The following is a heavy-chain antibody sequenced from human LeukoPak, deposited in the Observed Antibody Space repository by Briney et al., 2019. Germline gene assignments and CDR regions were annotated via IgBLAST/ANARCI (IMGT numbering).Heavy chain of an antibody. CDR1: GFTFSSYA. V-gene: IGHV3-30*04. CDR3: AKRGYCRGGTCFSHDAFDI. Sequence: PGGSLRLSCAASGFTFSSYAMHWVRQVPGKGLEWVAVISYDGSNKYYADSVKGRFTISRDNSKNTLYLQMNSLRAEDTAVYYCAKRGYCRGGTCFSHDAFDIWGQGTMVTVSS. CDR2: ISYDGSNK. J-gene: IGHJ3*02. D-gene: IGHD2-15*01.